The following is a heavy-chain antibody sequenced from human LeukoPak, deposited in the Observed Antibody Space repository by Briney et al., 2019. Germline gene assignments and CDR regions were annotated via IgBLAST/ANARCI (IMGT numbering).Heavy chain of an antibody. V-gene: IGHV3-33*01. CDR1: GFNFSSYG. J-gene: IGHJ4*02. CDR3: ARDKEGYDILTGRGGNYFDY. CDR2: IWYDGSNK. D-gene: IGHD3-9*01. Sequence: GGSLRLSCAASGFNFSSYGMHWVRQAPGKGLERVAVIWYDGSNKYYADSVKGRFTISRDNSKNTLYLQMNSLRAEDTAVYYCARDKEGYDILTGRGGNYFDYWGQGTLVTVSS.